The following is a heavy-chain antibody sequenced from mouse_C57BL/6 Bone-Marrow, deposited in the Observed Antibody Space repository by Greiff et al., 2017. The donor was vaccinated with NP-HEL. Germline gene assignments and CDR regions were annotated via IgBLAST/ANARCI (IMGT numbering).Heavy chain of an antibody. CDR2: ISSGGSYT. V-gene: IGHV5-6*01. Sequence: EVNVVESGGDLVKPGGSLKLSCAASGFTFSSYGMSWVRQTPDKRLEWVATISSGGSYTYYPDSVKGRFTISRDNAKNTLYLQMSSLKSEDTSMYYCSSPYDYDVAWFAYWGPGTLVTVSA. J-gene: IGHJ3*01. CDR3: SSPYDYDVAWFAY. CDR1: GFTFSSYG. D-gene: IGHD2-4*01.